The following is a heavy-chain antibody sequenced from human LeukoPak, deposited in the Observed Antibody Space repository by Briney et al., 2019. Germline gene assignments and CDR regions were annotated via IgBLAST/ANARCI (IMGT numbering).Heavy chain of an antibody. CDR1: GFTFSSYG. Sequence: PGRCLRLSCAASGFTFSSYGMHWVRQAPGKGLEWVAVISYDGSNKYYADSVKGRFTISRDNSKNTLYLQMNSLRAEDTAVYYCAKEKLDYWGQGTLVTVSS. D-gene: IGHD5-24*01. V-gene: IGHV3-30*18. CDR2: ISYDGSNK. J-gene: IGHJ4*02. CDR3: AKEKLDY.